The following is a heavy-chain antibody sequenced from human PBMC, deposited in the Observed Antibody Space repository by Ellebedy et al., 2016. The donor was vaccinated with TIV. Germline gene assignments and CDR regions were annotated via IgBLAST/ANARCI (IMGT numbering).Heavy chain of an antibody. CDR2: IGTAGDT. V-gene: IGHV3-13*04. CDR1: GFTFSSYD. D-gene: IGHD1-26*01. CDR3: ARGTGGGSLVDY. Sequence: GESLKISCAASGFTFSSYDMHWVRQATGKGLEWVSAIGTAGDTYYPGSVKGRFTISRENAKNSLYLQMNSLRAGDTAVYYCARGTGGGSLVDYWGQGILVTVSS. J-gene: IGHJ4*02.